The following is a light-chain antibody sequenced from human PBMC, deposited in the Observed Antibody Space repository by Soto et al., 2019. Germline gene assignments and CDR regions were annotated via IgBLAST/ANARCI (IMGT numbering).Light chain of an antibody. J-gene: IGKJ3*01. V-gene: IGKV3-20*01. CDR1: QSVSSSY. CDR2: GAS. CDR3: QHYSSSPFT. Sequence: IVLTQSPGTLSLSPGERVTLSCRASQSVSSSYLAWYQQKPGQAPRLLIYGASSRATGIPDRFSGSGSGTDFTLTISRLEPEDFAVYYCQHYSSSPFTFGPGTKVDIK.